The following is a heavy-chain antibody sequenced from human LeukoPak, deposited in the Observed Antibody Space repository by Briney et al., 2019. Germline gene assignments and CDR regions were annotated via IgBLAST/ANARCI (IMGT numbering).Heavy chain of an antibody. D-gene: IGHD3-3*01. CDR1: GFTFSSYS. CDR3: ARDLDDLTRFDY. J-gene: IGHJ4*02. V-gene: IGHV3-21*01. CDR2: ISSSSSYI. Sequence: PGGSLRLSCAASGFTFSSYSMNWVRQAPGRGLEWVSSISSSSSYIYYADSVKGRFTISRDNAKNSLYLQMNSLRAEDTAVYYCARDLDDLTRFDYWGQGTLVTVSS.